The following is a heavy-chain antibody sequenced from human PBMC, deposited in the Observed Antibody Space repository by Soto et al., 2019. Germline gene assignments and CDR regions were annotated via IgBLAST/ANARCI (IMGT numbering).Heavy chain of an antibody. J-gene: IGHJ4*02. D-gene: IGHD3-16*01. CDR1: GGTYSPYT. Sequence: QVQLVQSGAEVKKPGSSVKVSCKSSGGTYSPYTINWVRQAPGQGLAWMGRIIPFLGVTNYGLKFQARVRITADKATNTAYMELRGLRFEDTAVYYCARDWESSVSTWSFGGFWGRGTLVTVSS. CDR3: ARDWESSVSTWSFGGF. CDR2: IIPFLGVT. V-gene: IGHV1-69*08.